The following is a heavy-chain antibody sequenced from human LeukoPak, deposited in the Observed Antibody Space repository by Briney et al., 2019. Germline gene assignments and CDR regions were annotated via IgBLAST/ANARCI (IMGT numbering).Heavy chain of an antibody. Sequence: GGSLRLSCAASGFTFSDYYMTWIRQAPGKRLEWISYISTTGSTTSYAASVKGRFTISRDNAKNSLYLQMNSLRAEDSAIYYCARDFDGSGWNWYYWGQGTLVTVSS. D-gene: IGHD6-19*01. V-gene: IGHV3-11*04. CDR1: GFTFSDYY. CDR2: ISTTGSTT. CDR3: ARDFDGSGWNWYY. J-gene: IGHJ4*02.